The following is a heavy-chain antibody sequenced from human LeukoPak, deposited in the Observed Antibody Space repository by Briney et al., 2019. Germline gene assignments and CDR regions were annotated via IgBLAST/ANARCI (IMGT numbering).Heavy chain of an antibody. J-gene: IGHJ4*02. CDR3: VSRGYSNGTLDY. D-gene: IGHD5-18*01. Sequence: SETLSLTCSVSGASISSYYWNWIRQPPGKGLEWIGYIYYSGSTNYNPSLKSRVTISVDTSKNQFSLKLSSVTDADTAVYYCVSRGYSNGTLDYWGQGTLVTVSS. CDR1: GASISSYY. CDR2: IYYSGST. V-gene: IGHV4-59*08.